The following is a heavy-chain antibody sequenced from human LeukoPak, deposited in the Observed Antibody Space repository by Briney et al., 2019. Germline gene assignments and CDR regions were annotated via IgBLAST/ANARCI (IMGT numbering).Heavy chain of an antibody. J-gene: IGHJ6*02. Sequence: GGSLGLSCVASGFTFSSYGMHWVRQAPGKGLEWVAVISYDGSNKYYADSVKGRFTISRDNSKNTLYLQMNSLRAEDTAVYYCAEDNEYSSSWRYGMDVWGQGTTVTVSS. V-gene: IGHV3-30*18. D-gene: IGHD6-13*01. CDR3: AEDNEYSSSWRYGMDV. CDR2: ISYDGSNK. CDR1: GFTFSSYG.